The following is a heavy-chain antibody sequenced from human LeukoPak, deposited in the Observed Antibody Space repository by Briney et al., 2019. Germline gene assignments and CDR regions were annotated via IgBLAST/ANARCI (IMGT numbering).Heavy chain of an antibody. CDR2: ISGSGGST. J-gene: IGHJ4*02. CDR1: GFTFSSYA. D-gene: IGHD6-19*01. Sequence: GGSLRLSCAASGFTFSSYAMSWVRQAPGKGLEWVSAISGSGGSTYYADSVKGRFTISRDNSKNTLYLQMNSLRVEDTAVYYCAQYSSGWYGYYFDYWGQGTLVTVSS. V-gene: IGHV3-23*01. CDR3: AQYSSGWYGYYFDY.